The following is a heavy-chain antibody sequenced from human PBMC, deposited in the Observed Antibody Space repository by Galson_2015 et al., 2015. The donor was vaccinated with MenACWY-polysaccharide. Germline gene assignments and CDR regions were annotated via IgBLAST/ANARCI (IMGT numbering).Heavy chain of an antibody. V-gene: IGHV3-23*01. CDR2: IRSSGTNT. J-gene: IGHJ5*02. Sequence: KGLEWVSAIRSSGTNTYYADSVKGRFTISRDNSKNTLYLQMNSLRAEDTAVYYCAKDSTDFWSVAGRFDHWGQGTPVTVSP. CDR3: AKDSTDFWSVAGRFDH. D-gene: IGHD3-3*01.